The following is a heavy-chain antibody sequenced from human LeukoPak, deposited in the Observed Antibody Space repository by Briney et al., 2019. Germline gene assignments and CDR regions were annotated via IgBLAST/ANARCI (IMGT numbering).Heavy chain of an antibody. CDR3: ATLCCGSYYMDV. CDR2: IIPISGTT. V-gene: IGHV1-69*06. D-gene: IGHD2-15*01. Sequence: SVKVSCKTSGYTFTTYGISWVRQAPGQGLEWMGGIIPISGTTNYAQKFQGRVTITADKSTSTAYMELSSLRSEDTAVYYCATLCCGSYYMDVWGKGTTVTVSS. J-gene: IGHJ6*03. CDR1: GYTFTTYG.